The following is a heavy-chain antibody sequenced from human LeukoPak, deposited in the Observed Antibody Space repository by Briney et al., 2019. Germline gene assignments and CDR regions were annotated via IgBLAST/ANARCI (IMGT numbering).Heavy chain of an antibody. CDR3: AKGLAPAGGKFDY. Sequence: GGLILSCAASGFTVSNYAIHWVRQAPGKGLEGVAVISYDGSNKYYADSVKGRFTISRDNSKNTLYLQMNSLRADDTAVYYCAKGLAPAGGKFDYWGQGTLVTVSS. D-gene: IGHD6-13*01. V-gene: IGHV3-30*18. J-gene: IGHJ4*02. CDR1: GFTVSNYA. CDR2: ISYDGSNK.